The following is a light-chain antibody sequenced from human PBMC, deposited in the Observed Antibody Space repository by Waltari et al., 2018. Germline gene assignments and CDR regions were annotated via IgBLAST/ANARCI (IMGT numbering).Light chain of an antibody. J-gene: IGLJ2*01. V-gene: IGLV2-14*03. CDR2: DVS. CDR1: STDIGHYNF. Sequence: QSALTQPASVSGSPGQTITISCTGSSTDIGHYNFVSWYQQSPGTAPKLILYDVSKLPAGFSSRCAGSKAATTASLTISGLQAEDEADYYCSSYTTKNTLLFGGGTKLTVL. CDR3: SSYTTKNTLL.